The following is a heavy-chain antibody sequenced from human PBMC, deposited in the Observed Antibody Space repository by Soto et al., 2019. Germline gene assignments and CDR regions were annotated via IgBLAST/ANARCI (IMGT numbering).Heavy chain of an antibody. D-gene: IGHD3-3*01. J-gene: IGHJ4*01. CDR1: GFSSSGYR. CDR2: IWYDGSNK. CDR3: ARSQSYYNFWSSSVDY. Sequence: EGSLRLSCASSGFSSSGYRMHWVRQAPGKGLEWVAVIWYDGSNKYYADSVKGRFTISRDNSKNTLYLQMNSLRAEDTAFYYCARSQSYYNFWSSSVDYWGHGT. V-gene: IGHV3-33*01.